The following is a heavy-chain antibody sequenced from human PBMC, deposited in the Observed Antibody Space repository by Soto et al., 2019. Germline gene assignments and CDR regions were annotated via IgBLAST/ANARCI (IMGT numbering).Heavy chain of an antibody. J-gene: IGHJ4*02. CDR1: GFTFSTNA. D-gene: IGHD3-22*01. V-gene: IGHV3-23*01. CDR2: ITSSSDTT. CDR3: AKDPEKYSRGFFDQ. Sequence: GGSLRLSCAASGFTFSTNAMSWVRQAPGKGLEWVSAITSSSDTTFYADSVKGRFTISRDNSKNTLYLQMNSLRAEDTAIYYCAKDPEKYSRGFFDQWGQGTLVTVSS.